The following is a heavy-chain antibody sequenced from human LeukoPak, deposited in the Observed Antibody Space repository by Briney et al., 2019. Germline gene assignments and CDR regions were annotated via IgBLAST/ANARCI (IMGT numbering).Heavy chain of an antibody. V-gene: IGHV1-69*13. J-gene: IGHJ4*02. CDR2: IIPIFGTA. D-gene: IGHD3-22*01. Sequence: SVKVSCKASGGTFSSYAISWVRQAPGQGLEWMGGIIPIFGTANYAQKFQGRVTITADESASTAYMELSSLRSEDTAVYYCARDTYYDSSGYYYHYYWGQGTLVTVSS. CDR1: GGTFSSYA. CDR3: ARDTYYDSSGYYYHYY.